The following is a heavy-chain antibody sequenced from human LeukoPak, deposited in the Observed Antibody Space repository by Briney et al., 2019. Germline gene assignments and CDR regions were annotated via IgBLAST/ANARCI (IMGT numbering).Heavy chain of an antibody. CDR2: IKADGSVQ. V-gene: IGHV3-7*01. J-gene: IGHJ6*04. CDR3: VGQLLRVV. CDR1: GFPFSAYW. Sequence: GGSLRLSCTASGFPFSAYWISWVRQAPGKGLEWVANIKADGSVQDYADSVKGRFTISRDNAKNSLYLQMNSLRVDDTGVYYCVGQLLRVVWGKGTTVTVSS. D-gene: IGHD2-2*01.